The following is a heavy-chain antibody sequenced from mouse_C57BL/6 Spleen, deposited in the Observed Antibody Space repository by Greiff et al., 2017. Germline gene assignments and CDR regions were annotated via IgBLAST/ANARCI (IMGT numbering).Heavy chain of an antibody. CDR1: GYTFTDYY. CDR3: ARDYDLPY. Sequence: QVQLQQSGAELVRPGASVKLSCKASGYTFTDYYINWVKQRPGQGLEWIARIYPGSGNTYYNEKFKGKATLTAEKSSSTAYMQLSSLTSEDSAVXFCARDYDLPYWGQGTLVTVSA. J-gene: IGHJ3*01. CDR2: IYPGSGNT. D-gene: IGHD2-4*01. V-gene: IGHV1-76*01.